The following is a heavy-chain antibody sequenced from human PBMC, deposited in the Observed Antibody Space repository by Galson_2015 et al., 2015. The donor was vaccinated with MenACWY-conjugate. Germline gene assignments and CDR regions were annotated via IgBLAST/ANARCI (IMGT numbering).Heavy chain of an antibody. J-gene: IGHJ5*02. CDR1: GYSFTTYW. V-gene: IGHV5-10-1*01. CDR2: IDPTDSYT. CDR3: ARPRGSGRYYEFDR. D-gene: IGHD3-10*01. Sequence: QSGAEVKEPGESLRISCKGSGYSFTTYWIAWVRQMPGKGLEWMGRIDPTDSYTDYSPSFQGHVTISADKSISTAYLQWSSLKASDTAIYYCARPRGSGRYYEFDRWGQGTLVTVSS.